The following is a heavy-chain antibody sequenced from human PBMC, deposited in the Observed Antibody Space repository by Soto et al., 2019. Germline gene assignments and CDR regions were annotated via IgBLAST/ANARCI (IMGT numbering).Heavy chain of an antibody. CDR3: ARWGWDPHYYYLDV. Sequence: ASVKVSCKASGYTFTSYDINWVRQATGQGLEWMGWMNPNSGNTGYAQKFQGRVTMTRNTSISTAYMELSSLRSEDTAVYYCARWGWDPHYYYLDVWGKGTTVTVSS. CDR1: GYTFTSYD. V-gene: IGHV1-8*01. CDR2: MNPNSGNT. J-gene: IGHJ6*03. D-gene: IGHD1-26*01.